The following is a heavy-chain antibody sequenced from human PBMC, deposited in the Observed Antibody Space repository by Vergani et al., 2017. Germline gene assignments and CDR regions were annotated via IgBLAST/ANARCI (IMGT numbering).Heavy chain of an antibody. Sequence: QVQLQESGPGLVKPSQTLSLTCTVSGGSISSGSYYWSWIRQPAGKGLEWIGRIYTSGSTNYNPSLKSRVTISVDTSKNQFSLKLSSVTAADTAVYYCAREGIAGPFDYWGQGTRVTVSS. CDR1: GGSISSGSYY. V-gene: IGHV4-61*02. D-gene: IGHD6-13*01. J-gene: IGHJ4*02. CDR2: IYTSGST. CDR3: AREGIAGPFDY.